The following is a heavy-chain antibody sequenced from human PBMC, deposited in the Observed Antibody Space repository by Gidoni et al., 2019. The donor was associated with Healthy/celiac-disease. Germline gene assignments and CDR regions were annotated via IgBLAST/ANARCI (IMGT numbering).Heavy chain of an antibody. J-gene: IGHJ4*02. D-gene: IGHD5-18*01. CDR3: AKDMSPGGDVDTGHFDY. Sequence: EVQLVESGGGLVQPGRSLRLSCAASGFTFDDYAMHWVRQAPGKGLEWVSGISWNSGSIGYADSVKGRFTISRDNAKNSLYLQMNSLRAEDTALYYCAKDMSPGGDVDTGHFDYWGQGTLVTVSS. CDR1: GFTFDDYA. V-gene: IGHV3-9*01. CDR2: ISWNSGSI.